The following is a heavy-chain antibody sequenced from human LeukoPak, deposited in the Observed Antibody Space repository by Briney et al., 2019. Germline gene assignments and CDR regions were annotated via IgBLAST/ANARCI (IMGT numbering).Heavy chain of an antibody. CDR1: GGTFSSYA. CDR3: ARMYCSRGSCHPLFYYYAMDV. Sequence: GASVKVSCKASGGTFSSYAISWVRQAPGQGLEWMGRIIPILGIANYAQKFQGRVTITADKSTSTAYMELSSLRSEDTAVYYCARMYCSRGSCHPLFYYYAMDVWGQGTTVTVSS. J-gene: IGHJ6*02. D-gene: IGHD2-15*01. V-gene: IGHV1-69*04. CDR2: IIPILGIA.